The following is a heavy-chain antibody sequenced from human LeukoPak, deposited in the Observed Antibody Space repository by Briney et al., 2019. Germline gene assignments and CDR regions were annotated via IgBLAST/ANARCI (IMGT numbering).Heavy chain of an antibody. CDR1: GFAFGSEA. Sequence: GGSLRLSCAASGFAFGSEAMSWVRQSPARGLEWVASISPGGGTTYYADSVKGRFTISRDNSKNTLYLQMNSLRAEDTAVYYCAKDGVYYYGSGPDYWGQGTLVTVSS. J-gene: IGHJ4*02. CDR2: ISPGGGTT. D-gene: IGHD3-10*01. CDR3: AKDGVYYYGSGPDY. V-gene: IGHV3-23*01.